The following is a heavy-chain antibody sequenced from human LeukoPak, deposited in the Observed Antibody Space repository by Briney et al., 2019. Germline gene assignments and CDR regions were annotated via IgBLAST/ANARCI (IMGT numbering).Heavy chain of an antibody. Sequence: PGGSLRLSCAASGFTVSSNYMSWVRQAPGKGLEWVSVIYSGGNTYYSDSVKGRFTISTHYSENTLYLQMNSLRAEDTAVYYCARDPQLTGVFDYWGQGTLVTVSS. CDR3: ARDPQLTGVFDY. V-gene: IGHV3-53*04. J-gene: IGHJ4*02. CDR1: GFTVSSNY. CDR2: IYSGGNT. D-gene: IGHD7-27*01.